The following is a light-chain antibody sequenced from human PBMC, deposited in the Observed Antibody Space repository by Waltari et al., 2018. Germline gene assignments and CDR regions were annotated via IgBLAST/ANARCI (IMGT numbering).Light chain of an antibody. V-gene: IGKV3-20*01. CDR3: QQHGSLPAT. Sequence: EIVLTQSPGTLSLSPGERVTLSCRASQSVNGRLVWYQQKPGQVPRLLIYGTSSRATGIPDRFSGSGSGTEFSLTISRLEPEDFAVYYCQQHGSLPATFGQGTKVEVK. J-gene: IGKJ1*01. CDR1: QSVNGR. CDR2: GTS.